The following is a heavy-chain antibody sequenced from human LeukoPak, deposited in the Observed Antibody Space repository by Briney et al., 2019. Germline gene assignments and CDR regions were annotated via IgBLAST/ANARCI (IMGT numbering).Heavy chain of an antibody. J-gene: IGHJ4*02. V-gene: IGHV4-39*01. CDR3: ASGYDSSGYTLKY. CDR2: IYYSGNT. Sequence: KPSETLSLTCTVSGGSISSSSSYWGWIRQPPGKGLEWIASIYYSGNTDYNPSLKSRVTISVDTSKNQFSLKLTSVTAADTAVFYCASGYDSSGYTLKYWGQGTLVTVSS. D-gene: IGHD3-22*01. CDR1: GGSISSSSSY.